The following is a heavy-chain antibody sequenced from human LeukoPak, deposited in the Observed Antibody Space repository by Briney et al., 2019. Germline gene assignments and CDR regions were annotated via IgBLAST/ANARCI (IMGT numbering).Heavy chain of an antibody. Sequence: SQTLSLTCAISGDSVSSNSAAWNWIRQSPSRGLEWLGRTYYRSKWYNDYAVSVKSRITINPDTSKNQFSLQLNSVTPEDTAVYYCARDPYDGSSWYSQYYFDYWGQGTLVTVSS. V-gene: IGHV6-1*01. CDR2: TYYRSKWYN. J-gene: IGHJ4*02. CDR3: ARDPYDGSSWYSQYYFDY. CDR1: GDSVSSNSAA. D-gene: IGHD6-13*01.